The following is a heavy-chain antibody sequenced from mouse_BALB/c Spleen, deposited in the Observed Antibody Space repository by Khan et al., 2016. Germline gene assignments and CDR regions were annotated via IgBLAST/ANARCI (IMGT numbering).Heavy chain of an antibody. Sequence: EVELVGAGGGLVKPGGSLKLSCAASGFTFSNYAMSWVRQTPEKRLEWVATISKGGSYTYYPDSVKGRFTISRDNAKNTLYLQMSGLRSEDTAMYCCARAQYKGGYYFDYWGQGTTLTVSS. D-gene: IGHD1-3*01. CDR3: ARAQYKGGYYFDY. CDR1: GFTFSNYA. J-gene: IGHJ2*01. V-gene: IGHV5-9-1*01. CDR2: ISKGGSYT.